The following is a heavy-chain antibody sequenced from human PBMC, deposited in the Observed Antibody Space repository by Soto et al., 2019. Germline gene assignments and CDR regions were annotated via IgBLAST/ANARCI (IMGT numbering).Heavy chain of an antibody. CDR1: GFTFSSYG. CDR2: ISSSGGSA. Sequence: EVQLLESGGGLVQPGESLRLSCAASGFTFSSYGMNWVRQAPGKGLEWVSTISSSGGSAYYADSVKGRFTISRDNSKNTLYLQMNSLRAEDTAIYYCAKAMPAKNWFDSWGQGTLVTVSS. J-gene: IGHJ5*01. D-gene: IGHD2-15*01. V-gene: IGHV3-23*01. CDR3: AKAMPAKNWFDS.